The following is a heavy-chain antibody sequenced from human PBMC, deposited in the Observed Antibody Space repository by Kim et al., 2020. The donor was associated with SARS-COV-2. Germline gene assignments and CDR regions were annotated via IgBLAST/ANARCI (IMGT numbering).Heavy chain of an antibody. Sequence: YADSVKGRFTISRDNSKNTLYLQMNSLRAEDTAVYYCAKVGGPYSSSWYSDYFDYWGQGTLVTVSS. J-gene: IGHJ4*02. D-gene: IGHD6-13*01. CDR3: AKVGGPYSSSWYSDYFDY. V-gene: IGHV3-23*01.